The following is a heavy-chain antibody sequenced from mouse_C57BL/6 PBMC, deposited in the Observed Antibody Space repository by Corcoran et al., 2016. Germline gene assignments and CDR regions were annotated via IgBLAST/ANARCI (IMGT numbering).Heavy chain of an antibody. Sequence: DVQFQESGPGLVKPSQSLSLTCSVSGYSITSGYYWNWIRQFPGNKLEWMGYISYDGSINYNPTLKNRISLTRDTYKNQFFLKVNSVTTEDTATYYCAREGFYDGYYSAYWGQGTLVTVSA. V-gene: IGHV3-6*01. J-gene: IGHJ3*01. CDR2: ISYDGSI. D-gene: IGHD2-3*01. CDR1: GYSITSGYY. CDR3: AREGFYDGYYSAY.